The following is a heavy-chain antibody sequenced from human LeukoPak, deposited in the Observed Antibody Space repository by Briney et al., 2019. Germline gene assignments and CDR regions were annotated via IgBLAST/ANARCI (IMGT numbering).Heavy chain of an antibody. V-gene: IGHV1-18*01. CDR2: ISAYTGNT. J-gene: IGHJ4*02. CDR1: GYTFTSYG. Sequence: ASVKVSCKASGYTFTSYGISWVRQAPGQGLEWMGWISAYTGNTNFAQKLQGRVTMTTDTSTSTAYMELRSLRSDDTAIYYCARGGRTDYDFWNVDHWGQGTLVTVSS. D-gene: IGHD3-3*01. CDR3: ARGGRTDYDFWNVDH.